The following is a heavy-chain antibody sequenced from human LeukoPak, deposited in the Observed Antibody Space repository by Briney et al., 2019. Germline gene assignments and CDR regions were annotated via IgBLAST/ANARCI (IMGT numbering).Heavy chain of an antibody. CDR2: ITGNGVST. CDR3: AKGLGVDNWFDP. V-gene: IGHV3-23*01. CDR1: EFTFISYA. J-gene: IGHJ5*02. Sequence: GGSLRLSCAVSEFTFISYALSWVRQAPGKGLEWVSGITGNGVSTYYADSVKGRFTISRDSSKNTLYLQMNSLRDEDTAVYYCAKGLGVDNWFDPWGQGTLSPSPQ.